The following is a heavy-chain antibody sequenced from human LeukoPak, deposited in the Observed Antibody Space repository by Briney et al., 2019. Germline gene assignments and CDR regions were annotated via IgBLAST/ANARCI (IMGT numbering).Heavy chain of an antibody. J-gene: IGHJ4*02. D-gene: IGHD5-18*01. Sequence: GGSLRLSCAASGFSFSSYWIHWVRQAPGKGLVWVSRINYHGTDTIYADSVKGRFIISRDNAKNTVYLQMIALRAEDTAVYYCAREGLGYSFGYWGQGTLVTVSS. V-gene: IGHV3-74*01. CDR3: AREGLGYSFGY. CDR2: INYHGTDT. CDR1: GFSFSSYW.